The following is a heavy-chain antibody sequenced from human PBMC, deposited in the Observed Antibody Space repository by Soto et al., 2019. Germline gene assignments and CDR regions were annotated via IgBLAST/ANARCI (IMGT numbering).Heavy chain of an antibody. CDR2: IYPGDSDT. J-gene: IGHJ4*02. CDR3: ARHLNSGYDLDY. Sequence: PGESLKISCKGSGYSFTSYWIGWVRQMPGNGLEWMGIIYPGDSDTTYSPSFRGQVTISADKSINTAYLQWSSLKASDTAIYYCARHLNSGYDLDYWGQGTLVTVSS. CDR1: GYSFTSYW. V-gene: IGHV5-51*01. D-gene: IGHD5-12*01.